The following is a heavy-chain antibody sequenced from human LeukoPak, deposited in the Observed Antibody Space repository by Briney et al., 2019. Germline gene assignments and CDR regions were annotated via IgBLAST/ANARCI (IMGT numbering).Heavy chain of an antibody. Sequence: ASVKVSCKASGYTFTDYALHWVRQAPGQSLEWMGWITTGRGETRYSQEFQRRITFTRDTSASTVYMDLSDLRSEDTAVYYCARTATYYYDSSGYGWFDPWGQGTLVTVSS. V-gene: IGHV1-3*03. CDR3: ARTATYYYDSSGYGWFDP. D-gene: IGHD3-22*01. CDR1: GYTFTDYA. CDR2: ITTGRGET. J-gene: IGHJ5*02.